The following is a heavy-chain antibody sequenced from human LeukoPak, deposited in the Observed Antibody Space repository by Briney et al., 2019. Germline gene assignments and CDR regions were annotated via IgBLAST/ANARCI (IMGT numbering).Heavy chain of an antibody. V-gene: IGHV3-66*01. CDR1: GLTVSSNY. Sequence: GGSLRLSCAASGLTVSSNYMSWVRQAPGKGMEWVSVIYSGGSTYYADSVKGRFIISRDNSKNTLYLQINSLRVEDTAVYDCARRPDYVGTPTFAYWGQGTLVTVSS. CDR3: ARRPDYVGTPTFAY. CDR2: IYSGGST. D-gene: IGHD3-16*01. J-gene: IGHJ4*02.